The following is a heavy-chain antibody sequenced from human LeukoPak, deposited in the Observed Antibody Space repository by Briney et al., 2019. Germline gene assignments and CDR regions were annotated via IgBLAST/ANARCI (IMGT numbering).Heavy chain of an antibody. D-gene: IGHD2-21*02. V-gene: IGHV4-59*08. CDR3: ARSPGCGGDCTFFDY. CDR1: GGSIRSYY. CDR2: IYYSGST. J-gene: IGHJ4*02. Sequence: KPSETLSLTCTVSGGSIRSYYWSWIRQPPGKGLEWIGYIYYSGSTNYNPSLKSRVTISVDTSKNQFSLKLSSVTAADTAVYYCARSPGCGGDCTFFDYWGQGTLVTVSS.